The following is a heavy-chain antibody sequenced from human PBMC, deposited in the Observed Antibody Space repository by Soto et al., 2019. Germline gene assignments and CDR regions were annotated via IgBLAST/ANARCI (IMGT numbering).Heavy chain of an antibody. CDR1: GGSIRSGGYS. D-gene: IGHD3-16*02. J-gene: IGHJ4*02. Sequence: SETLSLPCTVSGGSIRSGGYSWSWIRQHPGKGLEWIGYIYYSGSTYYTPSLKSRVTISVDTSKNQFSLKLSSVTAADTAVYYWERGYLREDCDDWGQGTLVTVSS. CDR2: IYYSGST. V-gene: IGHV4-31*03. CDR3: ERGYLREDCDD.